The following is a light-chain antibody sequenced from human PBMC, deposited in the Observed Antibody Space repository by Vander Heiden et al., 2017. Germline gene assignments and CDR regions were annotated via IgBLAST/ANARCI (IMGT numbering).Light chain of an antibody. CDR2: AAS. CDR1: QSISSD. Sequence: DFQMTQSPSSLSASVGDRVTITCRASQSISSDLDWYQQKPGKAPKLLIYAASSLQSGVPSRFSGSGSGTDFTLTISSLQPEDFATYYCQQSYSTPPTFGQGTKVEIK. CDR3: QQSYSTPPT. V-gene: IGKV1-39*01. J-gene: IGKJ1*01.